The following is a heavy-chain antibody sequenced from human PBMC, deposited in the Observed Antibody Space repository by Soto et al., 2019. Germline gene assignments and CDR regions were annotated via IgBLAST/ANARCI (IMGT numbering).Heavy chain of an antibody. CDR2: ISYDGSNK. CDR1: GFTFSSYG. CDR3: AKDLRAYGPPGWYFDL. Sequence: QVQLVESGGGVVQPGRSLRLSCAASGFTFSSYGMHWVRQAPGKGLEWVAVISYDGSNKYYADSVKGRFTISRDNSKTTLYLQMNSLRAEDTAVYYCAKDLRAYGPPGWYFDLWGRGTLVTVSS. D-gene: IGHD3-10*01. V-gene: IGHV3-30*18. J-gene: IGHJ2*01.